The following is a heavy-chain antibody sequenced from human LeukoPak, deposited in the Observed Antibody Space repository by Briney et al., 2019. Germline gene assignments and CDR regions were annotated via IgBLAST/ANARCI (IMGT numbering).Heavy chain of an antibody. CDR1: GFTFSNAW. Sequence: GGSLRLSCAASGFTFSNAWMTWVRQTPGKGLEWVGRIKSKTDGGTTDYAAPVKGRFTISRDDSKNTLYLQMNSLKTEDTAVYYCTTDKNLLLIWELLGDYWGQGTLVTVSS. D-gene: IGHD1-26*01. CDR3: TTDKNLLLIWELLGDY. CDR2: IKSKTDGGTT. V-gene: IGHV3-15*01. J-gene: IGHJ4*02.